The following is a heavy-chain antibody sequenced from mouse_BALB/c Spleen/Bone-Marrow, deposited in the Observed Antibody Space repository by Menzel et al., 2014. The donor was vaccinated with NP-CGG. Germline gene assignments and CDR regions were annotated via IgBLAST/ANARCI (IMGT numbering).Heavy chain of an antibody. CDR1: GYTFTNYW. CDR3: ARHYYGSSDAMDY. D-gene: IGHD1-1*01. CDR2: IFPGTGTT. V-gene: IGHV1S132*01. Sequence: VQLQQSGAELVKPGASAKLSCKTSGYTFTNYWIQWVKQRPGQGLGWIGEIFPGTGTTYYNEKFKGKATLTIDTSSSTAYMQLSSLTSEDSAVYFCARHYYGSSDAMDYWGQGTSVTVSS. J-gene: IGHJ4*01.